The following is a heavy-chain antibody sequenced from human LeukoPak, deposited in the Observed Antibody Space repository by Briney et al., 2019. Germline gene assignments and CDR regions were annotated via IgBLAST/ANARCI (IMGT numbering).Heavy chain of an antibody. Sequence: SETLSLTCTVSGDSINSLDLWSWVHQPPGKGLEWIGEMYLSGTTHSNPSVKSRVTISIDKSKNQFFLNLSSVTAADTAVYYCAGLVGRYSSGLYYYYFDYWGQGTLVTVSS. CDR2: MYLSGTT. J-gene: IGHJ4*02. V-gene: IGHV4-4*02. CDR1: GDSINSLDL. D-gene: IGHD3-22*01. CDR3: AGLVGRYSSGLYYYYFDY.